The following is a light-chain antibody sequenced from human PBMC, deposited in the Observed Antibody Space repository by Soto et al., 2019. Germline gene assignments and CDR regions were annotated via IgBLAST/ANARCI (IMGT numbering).Light chain of an antibody. CDR1: QGVSSW. CDR3: QQSYSTLSIT. CDR2: AAS. J-gene: IGKJ5*01. Sequence: DIQMTQSPSSFSASTGDRVTITCRASQGVSSWLAWFQQKPGKAPKLLIYAASSLQSEVPSRFSGSGSGTDFTLTISSLQPEDFATYYCQQSYSTLSITFGQGTRLEIK. V-gene: IGKV1-12*02.